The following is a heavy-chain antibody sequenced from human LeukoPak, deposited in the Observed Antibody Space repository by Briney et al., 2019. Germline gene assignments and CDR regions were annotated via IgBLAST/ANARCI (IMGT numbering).Heavy chain of an antibody. Sequence: SETLSLTCAVYGGSFSGYYWSWIRQPPGKGLEWIGEINHSGSTNYNPSLKSRVTISVDTSKNQFSLKLSSVTAADTAVYYCAREVGRGMDYWGQGTLVTVSS. CDR3: AREVGRGMDY. J-gene: IGHJ4*02. D-gene: IGHD2-15*01. CDR2: INHSGST. V-gene: IGHV4-34*01. CDR1: GGSFSGYY.